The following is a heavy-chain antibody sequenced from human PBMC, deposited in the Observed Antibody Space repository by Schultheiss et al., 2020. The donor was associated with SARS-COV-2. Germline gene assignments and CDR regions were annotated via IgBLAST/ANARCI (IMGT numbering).Heavy chain of an antibody. CDR3: ARGDSSGYYPHFDY. J-gene: IGHJ4*02. V-gene: IGHV1-69*10. D-gene: IGHD3-22*01. CDR2: IIPIFGIA. CDR1: GYTFTDYY. Sequence: SVKVSCKTSGYTFTDYYMHWVRRAPGQGLEWMGGIIPIFGIANYAQKFQGRVTITADKSTSTAYMELSSLRSEDTAVYYCARGDSSGYYPHFDYWGQGTLVTVSS.